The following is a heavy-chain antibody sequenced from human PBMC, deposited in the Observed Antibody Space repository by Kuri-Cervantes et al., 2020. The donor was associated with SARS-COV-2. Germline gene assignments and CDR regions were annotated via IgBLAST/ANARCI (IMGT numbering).Heavy chain of an antibody. J-gene: IGHJ4*02. V-gene: IGHV1-69*13. CDR2: IIPIFGTA. CDR1: GGTFSSYA. CDR3: ARDHHRGLGIEVGDY. Sequence: VKVSCKASGGTFSSYAISWVRQAPGQGLEWMGGIIPIFGTANYAQKFQGRVTITADESTSTAYMELSSLRSEDTAVYYCARDHHRGLGIEVGDYRGQGTLVTVSS. D-gene: IGHD7-27*01.